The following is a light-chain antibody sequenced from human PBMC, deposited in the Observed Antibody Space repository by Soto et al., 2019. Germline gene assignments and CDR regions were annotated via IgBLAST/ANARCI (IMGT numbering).Light chain of an antibody. CDR3: QQRSNRPLT. V-gene: IGKV1-39*01. Sequence: GDRVNITCRASQNIRTYLNWYQQKPGKAPTLLIYAATTLQSGVPSTFSGSASGTDFSLTISSLQPGDVATYYCQQRSNRPLTFGGGTKVEIK. CDR2: AAT. CDR1: QNIRTY. J-gene: IGKJ4*01.